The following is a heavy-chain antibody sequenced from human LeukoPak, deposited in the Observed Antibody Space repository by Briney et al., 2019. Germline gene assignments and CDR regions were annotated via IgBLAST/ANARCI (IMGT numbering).Heavy chain of an antibody. CDR3: ARDGGQDAFDI. CDR2: IIPIFGTA. CDR1: GYTFTGYY. V-gene: IGHV1-69*06. J-gene: IGHJ3*02. D-gene: IGHD4-23*01. Sequence: GASVKVSCKASGYTFTGYYMHWVRQAPGQGLEWMGGIIPIFGTANYAQKFQGRVTITADKSTSTAYMGLSSLRSEDTAVYYCARDGGQDAFDIWGQGTMVTVSS.